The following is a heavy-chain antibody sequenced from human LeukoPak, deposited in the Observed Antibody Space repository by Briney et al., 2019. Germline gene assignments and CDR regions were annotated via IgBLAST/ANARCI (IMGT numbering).Heavy chain of an antibody. CDR2: INANGGGT. J-gene: IGHJ6*03. V-gene: IGHV1-2*02. Sequence: ASVKVSCKASGYTFTGYYLHWVRQAPGQGLEWMGWINANGGGTKYAQKFQGRVTMTRDTSISTAYMELSRLTSDDTAVYYCARVASPWALYYHMHVWGKGTTVTVSS. D-gene: IGHD5-12*01. CDR1: GYTFTGYY. CDR3: ARVASPWALYYHMHV.